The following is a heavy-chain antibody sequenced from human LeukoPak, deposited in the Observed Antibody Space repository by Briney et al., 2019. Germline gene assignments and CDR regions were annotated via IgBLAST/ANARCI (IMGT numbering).Heavy chain of an antibody. Sequence: GGSLRLSCAASGFTFSSYGMHWVRQAPDKGLEWVAVISYDGSNKYYADSVKGRFTISRDNSKNTLYLQMNSLRAEDTAVYYCATRGPITYYYDSSGYYWFDPWGQGTLVTVSS. CDR1: GFTFSSYG. CDR2: ISYDGSNK. CDR3: ATRGPITYYYDSSGYYWFDP. V-gene: IGHV3-30*03. D-gene: IGHD3-22*01. J-gene: IGHJ5*02.